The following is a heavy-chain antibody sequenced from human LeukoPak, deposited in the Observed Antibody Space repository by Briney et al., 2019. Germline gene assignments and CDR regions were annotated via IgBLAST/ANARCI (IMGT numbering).Heavy chain of an antibody. J-gene: IGHJ4*02. CDR2: ISYDGSNK. Sequence: GRSLRLSCAASGFTFSSYGMHWVRQAPGKGLXXXXXISYDGSNKYYADSVKGRFTISKDNSKNTLYLQMNSLRAEDTAVYYCAKEGGLSSGYYYLDYWGQGTLVTVSS. CDR3: AKEGGLSSGYYYLDY. CDR1: GFTFSSYG. D-gene: IGHD3-22*01. V-gene: IGHV3-30*18.